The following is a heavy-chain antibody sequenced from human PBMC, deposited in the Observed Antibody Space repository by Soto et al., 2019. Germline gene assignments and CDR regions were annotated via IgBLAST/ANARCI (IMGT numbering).Heavy chain of an antibody. J-gene: IGHJ4*02. CDR1: GGSISSYY. V-gene: IGHV4-59*01. CDR3: ARDALRGFDY. CDR2: IYYSGST. D-gene: IGHD4-17*01. Sequence: QVQLQESGPGLVKPSETLSLTCTVSGGSISSYYWSWIRQPPGKGLEWIGYIYYSGSTNYNPSLKSRVTLSVDTSKNQFALKLSSVTAADTAVYYCARDALRGFDYWGQGTLVTVSS.